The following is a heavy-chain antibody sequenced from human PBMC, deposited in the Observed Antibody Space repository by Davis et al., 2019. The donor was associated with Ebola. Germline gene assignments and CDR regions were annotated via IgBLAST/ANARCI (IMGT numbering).Heavy chain of an antibody. V-gene: IGHV3-53*01. CDR2: IYSGGST. CDR3: AKEGAAAVLQALDY. D-gene: IGHD6-13*01. J-gene: IGHJ4*02. CDR1: GFIVSSNY. Sequence: GESLKISCAASGFIVSSNYMSWVRQAPGKGLEWVSVIYSGGSTYYADSVKGRFTISRDNSKNTLYLQMNSLRAEDTAVYYCAKEGAAAVLQALDYWGQGTLVTVSS.